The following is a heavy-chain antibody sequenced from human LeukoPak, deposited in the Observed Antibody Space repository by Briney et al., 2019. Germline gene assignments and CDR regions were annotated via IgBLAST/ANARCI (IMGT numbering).Heavy chain of an antibody. CDR3: ARVPFIVVVPAAKGFWFDP. Sequence: SETLSLTCTVSGGSISSYYWSWIRQPPGKGLEWIGYIYYSGSTSYNPSLKSRVTISVDTSKKQFSLKLSSVTAADTAVYYCARVPFIVVVPAAKGFWFDPWGQGTLVTVSS. J-gene: IGHJ5*02. CDR2: IYYSGST. D-gene: IGHD2-2*01. CDR1: GGSISSYY. V-gene: IGHV4-59*01.